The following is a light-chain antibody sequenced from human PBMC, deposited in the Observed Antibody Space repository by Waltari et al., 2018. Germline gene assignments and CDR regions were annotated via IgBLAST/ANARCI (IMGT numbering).Light chain of an antibody. J-gene: IGKJ1*01. CDR2: GAS. Sequence: AIQMTQSPSSLSASAGDRVTITCRASQANRNELAWFQQKPGKAPKLLIYGASTLQSGVPSRFSGSGSGTDFTLAISSLQPEDFATYYCLQDYTFPRTFGQGTKVEIK. CDR1: QANRNE. V-gene: IGKV1-6*01. CDR3: LQDYTFPRT.